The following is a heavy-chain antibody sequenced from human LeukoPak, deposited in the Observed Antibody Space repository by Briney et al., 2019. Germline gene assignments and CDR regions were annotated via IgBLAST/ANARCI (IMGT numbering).Heavy chain of an antibody. J-gene: IGHJ4*02. CDR3: AKDPDYGDYFDY. CDR2: ISGSGGST. D-gene: IGHD4-17*01. CDR1: GFTFSSYA. Sequence: GSLRLSWAASGFTFSSYAMSWVRQAPGKGLEWVSAISGSGGSTYYADSVKGRFTISRDNSKNTLYLQMNSLSAEDTAVYYCAKDPDYGDYFDYWGQGTLVTVSS. V-gene: IGHV3-23*01.